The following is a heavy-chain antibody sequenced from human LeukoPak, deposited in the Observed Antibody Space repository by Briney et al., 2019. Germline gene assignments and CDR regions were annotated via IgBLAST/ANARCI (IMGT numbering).Heavy chain of an antibody. CDR1: GGSFSGYY. V-gene: IGHV4-34*01. CDR3: VRDIEAAGGFDY. D-gene: IGHD6-13*01. CDR2: INNSGST. J-gene: IGHJ4*02. Sequence: SETLSLTCGVSGGSFSGYYWSWIRQPPGKGLEWIGEINNSGSTNYNPSLKSRVTISVDTSKNQFSLKLSSVTAADTAVYYCVRDIEAAGGFDYWGQGTLVTVSS.